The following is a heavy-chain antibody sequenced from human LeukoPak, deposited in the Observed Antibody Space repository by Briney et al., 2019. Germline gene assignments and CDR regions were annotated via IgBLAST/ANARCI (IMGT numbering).Heavy chain of an antibody. CDR3: ARDAYFRRDGYNAVGPPYYYYMDV. Sequence: GASVKVSCKASGGTFSSYAISWVRQAPGQGLEWMGGIIPIFGTANYAQKFQGRVTITADKSTSTAYMELGSLRSEDTAVYYCARDAYFRRDGYNAVGPPYYYYMDVWGKGTTVTVSS. J-gene: IGHJ6*03. CDR2: IIPIFGTA. D-gene: IGHD5-24*01. CDR1: GGTFSSYA. V-gene: IGHV1-69*06.